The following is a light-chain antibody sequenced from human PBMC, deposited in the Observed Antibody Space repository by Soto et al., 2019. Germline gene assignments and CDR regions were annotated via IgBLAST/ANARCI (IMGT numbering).Light chain of an antibody. Sequence: DIQMTQSPSSLSATVGDRVTITCRASQSISSSLNWYQQKPGKAPKLLIYAASSLQSGVPSRFSGSGSGTEFTLTISSLQPDDFATYYCQQYNSYPITFGQGTRLEI. CDR3: QQYNSYPIT. CDR1: QSISSS. CDR2: AAS. V-gene: IGKV1-5*01. J-gene: IGKJ5*01.